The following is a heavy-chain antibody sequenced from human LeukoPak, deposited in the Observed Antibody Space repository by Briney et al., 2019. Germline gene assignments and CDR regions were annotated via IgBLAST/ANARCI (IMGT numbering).Heavy chain of an antibody. D-gene: IGHD3-9*01. CDR3: AKDIGAYFVGTAWDAFDI. V-gene: IGHV3-9*01. CDR2: ISWNSGSI. CDR1: GFTFDDYA. Sequence: PGGSLRLSCAASGFTFDDYAMHWVRQAPGKGLEWVSGISWNSGSIGYADSVKGRFTISRDNAKNSLYLQMNSLRAEDTALYYCAKDIGAYFVGTAWDAFDIWGQGTMVTVSS. J-gene: IGHJ3*02.